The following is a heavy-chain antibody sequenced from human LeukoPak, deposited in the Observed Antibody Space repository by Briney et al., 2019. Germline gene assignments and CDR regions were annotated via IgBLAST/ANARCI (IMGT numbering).Heavy chain of an antibody. Sequence: PSETLSLTCTVSGGSISSYYWSWIRQPPGKGLEWIGYIYYSRNTNYNPSLRGRVSISLDTSKNQFSLKLTSVTAADTAVYYCARIVPYKFGYVDYWGQGTLVTVSS. CDR1: GGSISSYY. CDR2: IYYSRNT. D-gene: IGHD6-6*01. J-gene: IGHJ4*02. CDR3: ARIVPYKFGYVDY. V-gene: IGHV4-59*01.